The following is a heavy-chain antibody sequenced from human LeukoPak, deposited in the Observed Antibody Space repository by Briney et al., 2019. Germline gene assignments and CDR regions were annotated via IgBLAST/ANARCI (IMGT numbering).Heavy chain of an antibody. CDR1: GGSIGTYY. J-gene: IGHJ3*02. Sequence: PSETLSLTCTVSGGSIGTYYWSWIRQPPGKGLEWIGYIYYSGSTNYNPSLKSRVTISVDTSKNQFSLKLSSVTAADTAVYYCARDWGDSGYRDAFDIWGQGTMVTVSS. V-gene: IGHV4-59*01. CDR3: ARDWGDSGYRDAFDI. D-gene: IGHD3-22*01. CDR2: IYYSGST.